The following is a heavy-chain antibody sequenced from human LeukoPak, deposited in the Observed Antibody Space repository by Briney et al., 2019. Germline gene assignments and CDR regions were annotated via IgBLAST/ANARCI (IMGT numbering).Heavy chain of an antibody. CDR3: AKDVSSTSFLVDY. V-gene: IGHV3-74*01. D-gene: IGHD2-2*01. Sequence: GGSLRLSCAASGFTFSSYWMHWVRQAPGKGLVWVSRINSDGSSTSYADSVKGRFTISRDNAKNTLYLQMNSLRAEDTALYYCAKDVSSTSFLVDYWGQGTLVTVSS. CDR2: INSDGSST. CDR1: GFTFSSYW. J-gene: IGHJ4*02.